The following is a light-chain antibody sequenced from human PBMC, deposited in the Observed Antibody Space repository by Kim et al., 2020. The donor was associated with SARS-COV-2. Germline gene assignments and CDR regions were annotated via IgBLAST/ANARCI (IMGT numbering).Light chain of an antibody. Sequence: DIQMTQSPSSLSASVGDRVTISCQASQDINYSLNWYQQKPGKAPKLLIYDASNLEMGVPSRFSGSRSGTDFTFTISSLQPEDFATYFCLQYDKPPLTFGGGTKVDIK. J-gene: IGKJ4*01. V-gene: IGKV1-33*01. CDR2: DAS. CDR1: QDINYS. CDR3: LQYDKPPLT.